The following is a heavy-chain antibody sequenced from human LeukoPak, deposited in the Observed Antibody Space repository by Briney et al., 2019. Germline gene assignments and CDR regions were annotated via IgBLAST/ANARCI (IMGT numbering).Heavy chain of an antibody. J-gene: IGHJ3*02. D-gene: IGHD2-15*01. V-gene: IGHV3-23*01. Sequence: PGGSLRLSCAASGFTFSSYAMSWVRQAPGKGLEWVSAISGSGGGTYYADSVKGRFTISRDNSKNTLYLQMNSLRAEDTAVYYCAKDAGVVVAALDAFDIWGQGTMVTVSS. CDR3: AKDAGVVVAALDAFDI. CDR1: GFTFSSYA. CDR2: ISGSGGGT.